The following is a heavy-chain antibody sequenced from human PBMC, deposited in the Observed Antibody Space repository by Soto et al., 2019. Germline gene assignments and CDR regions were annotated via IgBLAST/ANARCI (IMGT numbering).Heavy chain of an antibody. CDR2: IIPIFGTA. CDR3: ARSTPPLVCYFFCCYRMDV. J-gene: IGHJ6*02. V-gene: IGHV1-69*13. D-gene: IGHD2-2*01. Sequence: SVKVSCKASGGTFSSYAISWVRQAPGQGLEWMGGIIPIFGTANYAQKFQGRVTITADESTSTAYMELSSLRSEDTAVYYCARSTPPLVCYFFCCYRMDVWGQGTTVTVSS. CDR1: GGTFSSYA.